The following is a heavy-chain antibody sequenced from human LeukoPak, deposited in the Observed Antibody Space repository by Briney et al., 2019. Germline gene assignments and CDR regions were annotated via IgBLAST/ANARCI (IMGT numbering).Heavy chain of an antibody. D-gene: IGHD3-10*01. V-gene: IGHV1-18*04. CDR2: ISAYNGNT. CDR1: GYSFTSYY. Sequence: GASVKVSCKASGYSFTSYYMHWVRQAPGQGLEWMGWISAYNGNTNYAQKLQGRVTMTTDTSTSTAYMELRSLRSDDTAVYYCARVGVVSWWFGEYSDYWGQGTLVTVSS. CDR3: ARVGVVSWWFGEYSDY. J-gene: IGHJ4*02.